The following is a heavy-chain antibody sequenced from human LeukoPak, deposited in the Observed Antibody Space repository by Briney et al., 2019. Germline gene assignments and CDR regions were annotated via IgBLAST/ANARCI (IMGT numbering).Heavy chain of an antibody. V-gene: IGHV3-30*02. CDR1: GFTFSSYG. Sequence: GGSLRLSCAASGFTFSSYGMHWVRQVPGKGLEWVAFIRYDGSNKYYADSVKGRFTISRDNSKNTLYLQMNSLRAEDTAVYYCAKDTTMVRGGDVWGKGTTVTISS. D-gene: IGHD3-10*01. CDR2: IRYDGSNK. J-gene: IGHJ6*04. CDR3: AKDTTMVRGGDV.